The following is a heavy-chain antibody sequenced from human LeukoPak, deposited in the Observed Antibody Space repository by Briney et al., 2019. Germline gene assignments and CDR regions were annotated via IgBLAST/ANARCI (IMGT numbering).Heavy chain of an antibody. CDR2: ISSSSSYI. J-gene: IGHJ3*02. Sequence: GGSLRLSCAASGFTVSSNYMNWVRQAPGKGLEWVSSISSSSSYIYYADSVKGGFTISRDNAKNSLYLQMNSLRAEDTAVYYCARDEDSSSWYVDAFDIWGQGTMVTVSS. CDR1: GFTVSSNY. D-gene: IGHD6-13*01. V-gene: IGHV3-21*01. CDR3: ARDEDSSSWYVDAFDI.